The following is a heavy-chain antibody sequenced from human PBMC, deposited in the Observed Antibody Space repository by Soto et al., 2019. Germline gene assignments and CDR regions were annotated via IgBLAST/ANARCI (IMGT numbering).Heavy chain of an antibody. J-gene: IGHJ6*02. CDR3: ARGSSMLRCVVVIVIGGYYYGIEV. CDR1: GFTFSSYA. Sequence: QVQLVESGGGVVQPGRSLRLSCAASGFTFSSYAMHWVRQAPGKGLEWVAVISYDGSNKYYADSVKGRFTISRDNSKNTLYLQMHRLRDEDTAVYYCARGSSMLRCVVVIVIGGYYYGIEVLGQGTTVTGSS. D-gene: IGHD3-16*02. CDR2: ISYDGSNK. V-gene: IGHV3-30-3*01.